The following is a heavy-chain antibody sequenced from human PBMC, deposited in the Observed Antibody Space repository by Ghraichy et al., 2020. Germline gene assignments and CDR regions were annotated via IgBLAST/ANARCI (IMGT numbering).Heavy chain of an antibody. J-gene: IGHJ6*02. V-gene: IGHV4-34*01. Sequence: LSLTFAVYGGSFSGYYWSWIRQPPGKGLEWIGEINHSGSTNYNPSLKSRVTISVDTSKNQFSLKLSSVTAADTAVYYCARLGDSSGYYYYYYGMDVWGQGTTVTVSS. CDR3: ARLGDSSGYYYYYYGMDV. CDR2: INHSGST. CDR1: GGSFSGYY. D-gene: IGHD3-22*01.